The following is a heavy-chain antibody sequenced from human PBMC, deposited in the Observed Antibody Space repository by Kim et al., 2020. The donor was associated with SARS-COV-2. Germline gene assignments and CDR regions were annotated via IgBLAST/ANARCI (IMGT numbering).Heavy chain of an antibody. V-gene: IGHV3-33*01. D-gene: IGHD6-6*01. Sequence: YYADSVKGRFTISRDKSKNTVYLVMDSLRAEDTAVYYCASFEYSTSSGRGYWGQGTLVTVSP. J-gene: IGHJ4*02. CDR3: ASFEYSTSSGRGY.